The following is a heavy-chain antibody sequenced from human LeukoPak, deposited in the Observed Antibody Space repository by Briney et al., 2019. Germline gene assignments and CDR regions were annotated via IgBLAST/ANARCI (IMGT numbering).Heavy chain of an antibody. D-gene: IGHD3-22*01. CDR1: GFTFSSYW. J-gene: IGHJ4*02. CDR2: IKQDGSEK. V-gene: IGHV3-7*05. CDR3: ARDLTMIVDRAGFDY. Sequence: PGGSLRLSCAASGFTFSSYWMSWVRQAPGKGLEWVANIKQDGSEKYYVDSVKGRFTISRDNAKNSLYLQMNSLRAEDTAVYYCARDLTMIVDRAGFDYWGQGTLVTVSA.